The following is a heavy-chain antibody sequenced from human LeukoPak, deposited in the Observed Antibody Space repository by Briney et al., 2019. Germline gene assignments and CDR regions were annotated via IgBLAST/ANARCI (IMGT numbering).Heavy chain of an antibody. CDR3: ARLRRDGYIGFDY. J-gene: IGHJ4*02. V-gene: IGHV4-34*01. CDR2: INHSGST. D-gene: IGHD5-24*01. CDR1: GGSFSGYY. Sequence: MASETLSLTCAVYGGSFSGYYWSWIRQPPGKGLEWIGEINHSGSTNYNPSLKSRVTMSVDTSKNQFSLKPSSVTAADTAVYYCARLRRDGYIGFDYWGQGTLVTVSS.